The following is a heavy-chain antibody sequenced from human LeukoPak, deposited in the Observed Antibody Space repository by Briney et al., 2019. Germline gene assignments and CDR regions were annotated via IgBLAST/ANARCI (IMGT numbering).Heavy chain of an antibody. CDR1: GYTLTELS. J-gene: IGHJ3*02. CDR2: INPGGDNT. Sequence: ASVKVSCKVSGYTLTELSMHWVRQAPGQGLEWMGLINPGGDNTNYAQNFQGRVTMTRDTSASTVYMELSSLRSEDTAIYYCTRIRDGYNDAYDIWGQGTVVTVPS. V-gene: IGHV1-46*01. D-gene: IGHD5-24*01. CDR3: TRIRDGYNDAYDI.